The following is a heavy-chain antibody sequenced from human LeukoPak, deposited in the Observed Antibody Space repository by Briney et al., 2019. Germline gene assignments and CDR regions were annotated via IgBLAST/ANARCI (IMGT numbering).Heavy chain of an antibody. V-gene: IGHV3-30-3*01. CDR3: ARDFGPDDSSGYYYLPDY. CDR1: GFTFSSYA. J-gene: IGHJ4*02. Sequence: GGSLRLSCAASGFTFSSYAMHWVRQAPGKGLEWVAVISYDGSNKYYADSVKGRFTISRDNSKNTLYLQMNSLRAEDTAVYYCARDFGPDDSSGYYYLPDYWGQGTLVTVSS. CDR2: ISYDGSNK. D-gene: IGHD3-22*01.